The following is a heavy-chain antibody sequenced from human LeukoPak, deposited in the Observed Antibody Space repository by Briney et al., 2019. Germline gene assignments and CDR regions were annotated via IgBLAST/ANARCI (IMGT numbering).Heavy chain of an antibody. CDR2: VSGSGGVT. Sequence: GGSLLLSCAASGFTFSNYAMSWVRRAPGKGLEWVSAVSGSGGVTYYADSVKGRFTISTDNSKSTLFLQMNSLRAEDTAVYYCAKAARNRRIYDVFDKWGQGTLVTVSP. V-gene: IGHV3-23*01. J-gene: IGHJ4*02. CDR3: AKAARNRRIYDVFDK. CDR1: GFTFSNYA. D-gene: IGHD3-3*01.